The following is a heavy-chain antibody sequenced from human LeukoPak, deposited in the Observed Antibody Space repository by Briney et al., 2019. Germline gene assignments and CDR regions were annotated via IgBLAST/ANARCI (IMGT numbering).Heavy chain of an antibody. CDR2: INQSGST. CDR3: VGSPNTVATIRYYYYYMDV. D-gene: IGHD5-12*01. Sequence: SETLSLTCAVYGGSFSDYYWNWIRQPPGKGLEWIGEINQSGSTNYNPSLKSRVTISADTSKNQFSLKLSTVTAADTAVYYCVGSPNTVATIRYYYYYMDVWGKGTTVTVSS. CDR1: GGSFSDYY. J-gene: IGHJ6*03. V-gene: IGHV4-34*01.